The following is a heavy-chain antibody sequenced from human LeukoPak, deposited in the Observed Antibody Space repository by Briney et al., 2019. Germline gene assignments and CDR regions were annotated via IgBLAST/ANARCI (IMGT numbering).Heavy chain of an antibody. Sequence: PGGSLRLSCAASGFTFNNYAMSWVRQAPGRGLEWIGEIYHSGSTNYNPSLKSRVTISVDKSKNQFSLKLSSVTAADTAVYYCARAPLYDYVGVSAFDIWGQGTMVTVSS. CDR2: IYHSGST. CDR1: GFTFNNYAM. J-gene: IGHJ3*02. V-gene: IGHV4-4*02. CDR3: ARAPLYDYVGVSAFDI. D-gene: IGHD3-16*01.